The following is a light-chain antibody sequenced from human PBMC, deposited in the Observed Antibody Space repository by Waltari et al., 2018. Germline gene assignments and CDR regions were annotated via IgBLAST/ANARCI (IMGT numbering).Light chain of an antibody. J-gene: IGLJ3*02. Sequence: QSALTQPASVSGSPGQSITISCTGTSSDVGFYNYVSWYQQHPGKAPKLMIYDVSGRPSGVSNRSSGSKSGNTASLTISGLQAEDKADYYCNSYAGSSSWVFGGGTKLTVL. V-gene: IGLV2-14*01. CDR3: NSYAGSSSWV. CDR1: SSDVGFYNY. CDR2: DVS.